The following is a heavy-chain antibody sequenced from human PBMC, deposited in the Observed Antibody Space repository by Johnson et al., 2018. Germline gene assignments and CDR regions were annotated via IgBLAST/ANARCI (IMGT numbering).Heavy chain of an antibody. J-gene: IGHJ3*02. CDR2: IATAGDT. Sequence: VQLVQSGGSVVRPGGSLRLSCAASGFTFSSYDMHWVRQGTAKGLEWVSAIATAGDTYYRGSVKGRFTISRDNAKNSLYLQMNSLRVEGTAVYYCAKDQWEAKISYAFDIWGQGTMVTVSS. CDR3: AKDQWEAKISYAFDI. D-gene: IGHD1-26*01. V-gene: IGHV3-13*01. CDR1: GFTFSSYD.